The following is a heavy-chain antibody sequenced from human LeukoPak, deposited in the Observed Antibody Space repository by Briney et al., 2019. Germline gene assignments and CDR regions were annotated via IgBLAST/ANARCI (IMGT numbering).Heavy chain of an antibody. CDR1: CGSISSINYL. Sequence: SETLSHTRSVSCGSISSINYLWRWIRQPPGKGLEWIGTIYYPGSTYYNPSLKSRVTISVDTSKNQFSLRLSSVTVADTAIYYCTSDRRISWIYYWGQGTLVTASS. CDR2: IYYPGST. D-gene: IGHD6-13*01. J-gene: IGHJ4*02. CDR3: TSDRRISWIYY. V-gene: IGHV4-39*01.